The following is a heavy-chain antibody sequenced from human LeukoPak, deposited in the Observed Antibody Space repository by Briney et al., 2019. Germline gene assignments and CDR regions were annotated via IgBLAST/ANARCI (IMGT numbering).Heavy chain of an antibody. CDR1: GYTFTSYD. J-gene: IGHJ6*02. CDR2: MNPNSGNT. CDR3: ARHSSGWYPYHYYYYGMDV. Sequence: ASVKVSCKASGYTFTSYDINWVRQATGQGLEWMGWMNPNSGNTGYAQKFQGRVTMTRNTSISTAYTELSSLRSEDTAVYYCARHSSGWYPYHYYYYGMDVWGQGTTVTVSS. V-gene: IGHV1-8*01. D-gene: IGHD6-19*01.